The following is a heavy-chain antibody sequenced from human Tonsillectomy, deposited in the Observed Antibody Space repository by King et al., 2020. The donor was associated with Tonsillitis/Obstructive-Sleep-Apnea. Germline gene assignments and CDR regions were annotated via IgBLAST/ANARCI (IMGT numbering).Heavy chain of an antibody. CDR2: IWWDGSNK. D-gene: IGHD2-8*01. CDR3: ARDIYSAGVGYFDD. V-gene: IGHV3-33*01. Sequence: VQLVESGGGVVQAGTSLRLSCIASGFTFTSYSIHWVRQAPGKGLEWVAVIWWDGSNKYYADSVEGRFSISKDDSKNTVYLQMSSLRAEDTAVYYCARDIYSAGVGYFDDWGQGTLVTVSS. CDR1: GFTFTSYS. J-gene: IGHJ4*02.